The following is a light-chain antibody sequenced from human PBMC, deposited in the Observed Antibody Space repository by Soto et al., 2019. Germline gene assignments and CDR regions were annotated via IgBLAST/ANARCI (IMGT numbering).Light chain of an antibody. J-gene: IGKJ3*01. CDR1: QSLLHSNGYNY. CDR2: LGS. Sequence: DIVMTQSPLSLPVTPGEPASISCRSSQSLLHSNGYNYLDWYLQKPGQSPQLLIYLGSNRASGVPDRFSGSGSGTDFTLKISRVEAEDVGVYYCIQALQSSRVFGPGTKVDIK. V-gene: IGKV2-28*01. CDR3: IQALQSSRV.